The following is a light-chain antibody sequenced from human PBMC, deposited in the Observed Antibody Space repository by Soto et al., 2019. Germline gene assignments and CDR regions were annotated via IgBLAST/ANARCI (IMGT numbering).Light chain of an antibody. J-gene: IGLJ2*01. Sequence: QSVLTQPPSVSEAPRQRVTISCSGSSSNIGNNAVNWYQQLPGKAPKLLIYYDDLLPSGVSDRFSGSKSGTSASLAIIGLQSEDEADYDCAAWDDSLNGPVFGGGTKLTVL. CDR2: YDD. V-gene: IGLV1-36*01. CDR1: SSNIGNNA. CDR3: AAWDDSLNGPV.